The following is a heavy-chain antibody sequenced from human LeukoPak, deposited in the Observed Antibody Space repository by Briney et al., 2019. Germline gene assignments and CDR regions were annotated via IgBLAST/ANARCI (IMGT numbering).Heavy chain of an antibody. V-gene: IGHV3-30*02. CDR1: GFTFSSYG. CDR2: IRYDGSNK. Sequence: EPGGSLRLSCAASGFTFSSYGMHWVRQAPGKGLEWVAFIRYDGSNKYYADSVKGRFTISRDNSKNTLYLQVNSLRAEDTAVYYCATGDTAMVRLFDYWGQGTLVTVSS. D-gene: IGHD5-18*01. CDR3: ATGDTAMVRLFDY. J-gene: IGHJ4*02.